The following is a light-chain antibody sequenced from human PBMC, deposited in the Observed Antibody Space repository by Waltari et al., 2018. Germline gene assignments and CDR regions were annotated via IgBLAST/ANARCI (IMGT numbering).Light chain of an antibody. J-gene: IGKJ1*01. CDR2: KAS. V-gene: IGKV1-5*03. CDR1: QSISSS. Sequence: DIQMTQSPSTLSASIGDRVTITCRASQSISSSLAWYQQNPGKAPKLLIYKASTLESGVPSRFSGSGSGTEFTLTISSLQPGDFATYYCQQYNSFSQTFGQGTKVDIK. CDR3: QQYNSFSQT.